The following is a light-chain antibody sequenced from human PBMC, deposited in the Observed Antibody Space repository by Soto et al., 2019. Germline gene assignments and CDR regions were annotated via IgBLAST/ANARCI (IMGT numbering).Light chain of an antibody. CDR1: QDISNY. V-gene: IGKV1-33*01. CDR3: QQYDNLPPFT. Sequence: DIQMTQSPSSLSASVGDRVTITCQASQDISNYLNWYQQKPGKAPKLLIYAASNLETGVPSRFSGSKSGTYFTFTISSLQPEDIATYYCQQYDNLPPFTFGQGTKVEIK. J-gene: IGKJ2*01. CDR2: AAS.